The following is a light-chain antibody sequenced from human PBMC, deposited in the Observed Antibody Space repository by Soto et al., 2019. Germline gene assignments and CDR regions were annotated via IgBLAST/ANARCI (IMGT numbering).Light chain of an antibody. V-gene: IGLV7-43*01. CDR2: STS. CDR3: LLYYGGAQVL. CDR1: AGAVTSAYY. Sequence: QAVVTQEPSLTVSPGGTVTLTCASSAGAVTSAYYTNWLQQKPGQAPRALIYSTSEKHSWTPARFSGSLLGGKAALTLSAAQPEDEADYYCLLYYGGAQVLFGGETQLTVL. J-gene: IGLJ2*01.